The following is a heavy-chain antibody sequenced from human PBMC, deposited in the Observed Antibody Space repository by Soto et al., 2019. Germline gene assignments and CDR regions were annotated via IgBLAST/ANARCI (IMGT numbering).Heavy chain of an antibody. CDR1: GGTFSSYA. CDR3: ARGGKVGCSGGSCYDLAFDI. Sequence: QVQLVQSGAEVKKPGSSVKVSCKASGGTFSSYAISWVRQAPGQGLEWMGGIIPIFGTANYAQKFQGRVTNTADESTSTAYMELSSLRSEDTAVYYCARGGKVGCSGGSCYDLAFDIWGQGTMVTVSS. V-gene: IGHV1-69*12. CDR2: IIPIFGTA. J-gene: IGHJ3*02. D-gene: IGHD2-15*01.